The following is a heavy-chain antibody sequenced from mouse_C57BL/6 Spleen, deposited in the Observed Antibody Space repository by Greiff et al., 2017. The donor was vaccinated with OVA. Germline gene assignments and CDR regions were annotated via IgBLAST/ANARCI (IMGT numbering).Heavy chain of an antibody. CDR3: ARQIYYYGSSGNFDV. CDR1: GYTFTSYW. D-gene: IGHD1-1*01. J-gene: IGHJ1*03. V-gene: IGHV1-52*01. CDR2: IDPSDSET. Sequence: QVQLQQPGAELVRPGSSVKLSCKASGYTFTSYWMHWVKRRPIQGLEWIGNIDPSDSETHYNQKFKDKATLTVDKSSSTAYMQLSSLTSEDSAVYYCARQIYYYGSSGNFDVWGTGTTVTVSS.